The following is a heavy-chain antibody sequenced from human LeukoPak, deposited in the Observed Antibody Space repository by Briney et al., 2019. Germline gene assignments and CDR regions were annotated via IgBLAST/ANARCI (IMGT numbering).Heavy chain of an antibody. CDR3: TKRQGPTSGSYDYFDP. J-gene: IGHJ5*02. V-gene: IGHV4-4*09. Sequence: SETLSLTCTVSGGSISGNYWSWIRQPPGQGLEWIAYIHSSGYTNYNPSLKCRVTISVDTSNNQFSLKVTSVTAADTAMYYCTKRQGPTSGSYDYFDPWGQGALVTVSS. D-gene: IGHD1-26*01. CDR1: GGSISGNY. CDR2: IHSSGYT.